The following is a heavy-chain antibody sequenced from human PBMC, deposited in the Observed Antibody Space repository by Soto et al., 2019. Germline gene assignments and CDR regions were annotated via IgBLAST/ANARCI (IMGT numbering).Heavy chain of an antibody. V-gene: IGHV1-46*01. CDR3: VRLSYYDSSGHEGDY. J-gene: IGHJ4*02. D-gene: IGHD3-22*01. CDR2: INSSDGST. CDR1: GYTFINYY. Sequence: QVQLLQSGAEVKKPGASVRISCKTSGYTFINYYIHWVRQAPGQGLEWMALINSSDGSTTYAQRFQGRVTMIRDTSTSTVYMELSSLRSEDMAVYYCVRLSYYDSSGHEGDYWGQGTLVTVSS.